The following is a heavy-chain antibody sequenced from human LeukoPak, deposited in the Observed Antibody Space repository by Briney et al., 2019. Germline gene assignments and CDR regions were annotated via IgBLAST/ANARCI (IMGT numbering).Heavy chain of an antibody. CDR3: ARVPPRSDSSSWYYYDY. D-gene: IGHD6-13*01. CDR2: ISGSGGST. CDR1: GFTFSSYA. Sequence: GGSLRLSCAASGFTFSSYAMTWARQAPGKGLEWVSLISGSGGSTYYADSVKGRFTISRDNSKNTLYLQINSLRAEDTAVYYCARVPPRSDSSSWYYYDYWGQGTLVTVSS. J-gene: IGHJ4*02. V-gene: IGHV3-23*01.